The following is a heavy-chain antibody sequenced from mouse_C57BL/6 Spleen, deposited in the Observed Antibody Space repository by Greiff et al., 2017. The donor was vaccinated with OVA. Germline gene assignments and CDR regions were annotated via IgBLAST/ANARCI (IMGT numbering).Heavy chain of an antibody. V-gene: IGHV1-81*01. Sequence: QVQLQQSGAELARPGASVKLSCKASGYTFTSYGISWVKQRTGQGLEWIGEIYPRSGNTYYNEKFKGKATLTADKSSSTADMELRSLTSVDSAVYFCARSNIGNYNYFDYWGQGTTLSLL. D-gene: IGHD2-1*01. CDR1: GYTFTSYG. CDR3: ARSNIGNYNYFDY. CDR2: IYPRSGNT. J-gene: IGHJ2*01.